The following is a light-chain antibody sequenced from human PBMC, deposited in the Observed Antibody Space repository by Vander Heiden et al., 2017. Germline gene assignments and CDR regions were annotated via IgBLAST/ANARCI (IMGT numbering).Light chain of an antibody. CDR2: GAS. Sequence: DIQMTQSPSSLSASVGDRVTITCRASQDISYNLAWYQQKPEKVPNVLIYGASTLQSGVPSRFSGSGSGTDFTLTISSLEPEDVATYYCQRYNSAPLTFGGGTKVEI. CDR1: QDISYN. CDR3: QRYNSAPLT. J-gene: IGKJ4*01. V-gene: IGKV1-27*01.